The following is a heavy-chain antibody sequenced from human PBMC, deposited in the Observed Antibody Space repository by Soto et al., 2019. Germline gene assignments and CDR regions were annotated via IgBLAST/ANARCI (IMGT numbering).Heavy chain of an antibody. J-gene: IGHJ4*02. V-gene: IGHV3-23*01. CDR1: GFTFSTYT. D-gene: IGHD4-17*01. CDR2: ISGSGYST. Sequence: GGSLRLSCAASGFTFSTYTMSWVRQAPGKGLEWVSGISGSGYSTYYADSVKGRFTISRDNSKNTLYLQMNSLRADDTAVYYCAKDRDYAGKFDCWGQGTLVTVSS. CDR3: AKDRDYAGKFDC.